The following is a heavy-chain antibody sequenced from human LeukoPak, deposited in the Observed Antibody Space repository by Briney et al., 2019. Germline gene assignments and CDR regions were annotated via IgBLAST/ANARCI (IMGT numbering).Heavy chain of an antibody. D-gene: IGHD6-6*01. CDR3: ARVFISSIAARSFDY. CDR1: GYTFTGYY. Sequence: GASVKVSCKASGYTFTGYYMHWVRQAPGQGLEWMGWINPNSGGTNYAQKFQGRVTMTRDTSISTAYMELSRLRSDDTAVYYCARVFISSIAARSFDYWGQGTLVTVPS. V-gene: IGHV1-2*02. CDR2: INPNSGGT. J-gene: IGHJ4*02.